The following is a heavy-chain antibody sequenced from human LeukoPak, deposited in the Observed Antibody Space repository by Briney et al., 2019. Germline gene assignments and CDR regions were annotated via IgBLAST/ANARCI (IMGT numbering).Heavy chain of an antibody. V-gene: IGHV1-2*02. Sequence: ASVKVSCKASGYTFTSYYMHWVRQAPGQGLEWMGYIYPNSGATKYAQKFQGRVTMTRDTSISTVYMELSRLRSDDTAVYYCGTLLSNGPFDYWGQGSLVTVSS. CDR2: IYPNSGAT. J-gene: IGHJ4*02. CDR1: GYTFTSYY. CDR3: GTLLSNGPFDY.